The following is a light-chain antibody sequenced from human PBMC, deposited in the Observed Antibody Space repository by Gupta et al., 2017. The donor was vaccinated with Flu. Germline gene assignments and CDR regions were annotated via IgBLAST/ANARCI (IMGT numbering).Light chain of an antibody. CDR2: DDS. CDR3: QGGDSGSPYV. J-gene: IGLJ1*01. Sequence: SSVLTQPPSLSVAPGQAARITCGGNSIGSKSVQWYQPKAGHAPLLLVFDDSDRPAGVPGRFSGSNSGNTATLTIRRVGGGEEADYYGQGGDSGSPYVFGPGTKVTVL. CDR1: SIGSKS. V-gene: IGLV3-21*02.